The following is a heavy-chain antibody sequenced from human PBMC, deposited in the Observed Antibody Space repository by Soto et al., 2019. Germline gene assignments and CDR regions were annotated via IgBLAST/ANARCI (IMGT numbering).Heavy chain of an antibody. V-gene: IGHV4-59*01. Sequence: WTWIRQSPGNGLEWIGQISHTGRTKYNPSLESRVTISVDTSRKQFSLKLTSVTAADTALYYCARDDTTGLFDFWGQGTLVTVAS. CDR2: ISHTGRT. J-gene: IGHJ4*02. CDR3: ARDDTTGLFDF. D-gene: IGHD4-17*01.